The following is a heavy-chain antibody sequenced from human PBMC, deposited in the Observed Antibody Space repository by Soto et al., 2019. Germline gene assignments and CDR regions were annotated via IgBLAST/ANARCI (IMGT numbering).Heavy chain of an antibody. Sequence: LSLTCAVYGGSFSGYYWSWIRQPPGKGLEWIGEINHSGSTTYNPSLRSRVTISVDTSKNQFSLKLSSMTAADTAVYYCARGHKLYTCYYYGMDVWGQGTTVTVSS. CDR3: ARGHKLYTCYYYGMDV. CDR1: GGSFSGYY. J-gene: IGHJ6*02. CDR2: INHSGST. D-gene: IGHD4-4*01. V-gene: IGHV4-34*01.